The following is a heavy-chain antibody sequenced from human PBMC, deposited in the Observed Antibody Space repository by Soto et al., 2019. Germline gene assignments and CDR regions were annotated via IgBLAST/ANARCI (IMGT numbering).Heavy chain of an antibody. CDR2: IIPILGIA. J-gene: IGHJ4*02. CDR1: GGTFSSYT. Sequence: QVQLVQSGAEVKKPGSSVKVSCKASGGTFSSYTISWVRQAPGQGLEWMGRIIPILGIANSAQKFQGRVTITADKSTSTAYMELSSLRSEDTAVYYCAREDCSGGSCYSKFDYWGQGTLVTVSS. CDR3: AREDCSGGSCYSKFDY. D-gene: IGHD2-15*01. V-gene: IGHV1-69*08.